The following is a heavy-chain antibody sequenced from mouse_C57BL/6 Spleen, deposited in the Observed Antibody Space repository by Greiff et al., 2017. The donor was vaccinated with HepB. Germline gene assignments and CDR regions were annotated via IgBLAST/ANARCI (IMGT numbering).Heavy chain of an antibody. V-gene: IGHV2-5*01. CDR3: AKGRANWSHFDY. J-gene: IGHJ2*01. CDR1: GFSLTSYG. Sequence: QVQLKESGPGLVQPSQSLSITCTVSGFSLTSYGVHWVRQSPGKGLEWLGVIWRGGSTEYNAAFMSRLIITKDNSKSQVFFKMNSRQADDTAIYYCAKGRANWSHFDYWGQGTTLTVSS. D-gene: IGHD4-1*01. CDR2: IWRGGST.